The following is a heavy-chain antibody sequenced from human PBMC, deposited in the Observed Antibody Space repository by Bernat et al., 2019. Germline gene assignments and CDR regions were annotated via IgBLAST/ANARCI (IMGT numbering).Heavy chain of an antibody. V-gene: IGHV3-15*01. CDR2: IKSKTDGGTT. J-gene: IGHJ2*01. CDR1: GFTFSNAW. CDR3: TTDVAVEYCSGGSCYSGSLPTWNWYFDL. Sequence: EVQLVESGGGLVKPGGSLRLSCAASGFTFSNAWMSWVRQAPGKGLEWVGRIKSKTDGGTTDYAAPVKGRFTISRDDSKNTLYLQMNSLKTEDTAVYYCTTDVAVEYCSGGSCYSGSLPTWNWYFDLWGRGTLVTVSS. D-gene: IGHD2-15*01.